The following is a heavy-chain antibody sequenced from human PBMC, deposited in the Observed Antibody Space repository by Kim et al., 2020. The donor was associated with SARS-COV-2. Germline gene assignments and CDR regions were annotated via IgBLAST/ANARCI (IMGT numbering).Heavy chain of an antibody. CDR3: ATVVFYYDAGYFKN. V-gene: IGHV3-66*01. D-gene: IGHD3-22*01. J-gene: IGHJ1*01. Sequence: ADSVKGRLIISRDHSQNHLYLQMNSLRAEDTAVYYCATVVFYYDAGYFKNWGQGTLVIVSS.